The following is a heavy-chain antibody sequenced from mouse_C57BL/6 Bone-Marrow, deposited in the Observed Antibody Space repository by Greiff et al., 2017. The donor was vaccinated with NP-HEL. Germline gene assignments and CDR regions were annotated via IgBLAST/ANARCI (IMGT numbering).Heavy chain of an antibody. J-gene: IGHJ2*01. Sequence: QVQLKQSGAELARPGASVKLSCKASGYTFTSYGISWVKQRTGQGLEWIGEIYPRSGNTYYNEKFKGKATLTADKSSSTAYMELRSLTSEDSAVYFCARSPITTVACTRGLDYWGQGTTLTVSS. CDR2: IYPRSGNT. CDR3: ARSPITTVACTRGLDY. V-gene: IGHV1-81*01. CDR1: GYTFTSYG. D-gene: IGHD1-1*01.